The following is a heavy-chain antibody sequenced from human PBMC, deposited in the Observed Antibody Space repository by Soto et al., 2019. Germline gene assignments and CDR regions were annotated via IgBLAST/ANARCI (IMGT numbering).Heavy chain of an antibody. CDR1: GYTFTSYG. CDR2: ISAYNGNT. V-gene: IGHV1-18*01. J-gene: IGHJ4*02. CDR3: ARDGNYDFWSGYPRTYYFDY. D-gene: IGHD3-3*01. Sequence: ASVKVSCKASGYTFTSYGISWVRQAPGQGLEWMGWISAYNGNTNYAQKLQGRVTMTTDTSTSTACMELRSLRSDDTAVYYCARDGNYDFWSGYPRTYYFDYWGQGTLVTVSS.